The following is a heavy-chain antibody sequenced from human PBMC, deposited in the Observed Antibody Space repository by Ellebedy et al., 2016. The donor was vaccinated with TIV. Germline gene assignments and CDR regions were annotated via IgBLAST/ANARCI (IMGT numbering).Heavy chain of an antibody. J-gene: IGHJ4*02. V-gene: IGHV3-53*01. CDR2: VYSGGST. D-gene: IGHD4-17*01. Sequence: GGSLRLXXAASGFGVSSKYMSWVRQAPGKGLEWVSVVYSGGSTYYADSVKGRFTISRDNSKNTLYLQMNSLRAEDTAVYYCAREGGADDYGDYLAYWGQGTLVTVSS. CDR1: GFGVSSKY. CDR3: AREGGADDYGDYLAY.